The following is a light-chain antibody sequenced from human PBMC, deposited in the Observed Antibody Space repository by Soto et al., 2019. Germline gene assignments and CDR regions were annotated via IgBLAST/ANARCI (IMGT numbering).Light chain of an antibody. CDR2: DAS. CDR3: QQYRNWPRT. J-gene: IGKJ1*01. V-gene: IGKV3-11*01. Sequence: EIVLTQSPANLSLSPGERATLSCRASQSVSGDLAWYQQKPGQAPRLLLYDASKRATGLPARVSGSGSGTDFTLTISSLEPEDFAVYYCQQYRNWPRTFGQGTKVEIK. CDR1: QSVSGD.